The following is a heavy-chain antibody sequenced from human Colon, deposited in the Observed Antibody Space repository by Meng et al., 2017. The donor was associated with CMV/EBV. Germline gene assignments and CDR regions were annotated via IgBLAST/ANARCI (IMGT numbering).Heavy chain of an antibody. CDR1: GGTFNSYS. Sequence: QVQLVQSGAEVKXPXSSVKVSCKASGGTFNSYSINWVRQAPGQGLEWMGWIHPSGHPTYAQKFQGRVTMTIDTSTTTASMELRSLRSDDSALYYCVKHSSDWSLDSWGQGTMVTVSS. J-gene: IGHJ4*02. CDR2: IHPSGHP. V-gene: IGHV1-18*01. D-gene: IGHD6-19*01. CDR3: VKHSSDWSLDS.